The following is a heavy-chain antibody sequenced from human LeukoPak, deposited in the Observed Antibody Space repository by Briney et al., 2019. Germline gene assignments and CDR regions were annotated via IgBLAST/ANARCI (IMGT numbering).Heavy chain of an antibody. V-gene: IGHV3-33*01. D-gene: IGHD3-10*01. Sequence: GGSLRLSCAASGFTFSSYGMHWVRQAPGKGLEWVAVIWYDGSNKYYADSVKGRFTISRDNSKNTLYLQMNSLRAEDTAVYYCARYRDEYYFDYWGQGTLVTVSS. CDR3: ARYRDEYYFDY. CDR1: GFTFSSYG. CDR2: IWYDGSNK. J-gene: IGHJ4*02.